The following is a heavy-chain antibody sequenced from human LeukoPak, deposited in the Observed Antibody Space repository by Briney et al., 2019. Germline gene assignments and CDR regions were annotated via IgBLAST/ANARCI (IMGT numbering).Heavy chain of an antibody. CDR1: GFPFSSYA. D-gene: IGHD6-19*01. J-gene: IGHJ6*04. V-gene: IGHV3-23*01. CDR3: TRAGRLGYSSAWVASPLIYQYKDA. CDR2: IRGSGGST. Sequence: PGGSLRLSCAGSGFPFSSYAMGWVRQAPGKGLEWVSGIRGSGGSTEYADSVKGRFTISRDNTKNTLFLQMNSLTVEDTAVYYCTRAGRLGYSSAWVASPLIYQYKDAWGKGTTVIVSS.